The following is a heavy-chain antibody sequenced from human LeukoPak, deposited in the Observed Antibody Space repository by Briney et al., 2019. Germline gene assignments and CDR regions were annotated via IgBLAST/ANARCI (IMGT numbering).Heavy chain of an antibody. V-gene: IGHV1-3*01. CDR3: ARASSGSGKTPGY. J-gene: IGHJ4*02. CDR1: GYTFTSYA. Sequence: ASVKVSCKASGYTFTSYALLWVRQAPGQRLEWMGWINAGNGNTKYSQEFQGRVTITRDTSATTAYLDLSSLRSEDTAVYYCARASSGSGKTPGYWGQGTLVTVSS. CDR2: INAGNGNT. D-gene: IGHD6-19*01.